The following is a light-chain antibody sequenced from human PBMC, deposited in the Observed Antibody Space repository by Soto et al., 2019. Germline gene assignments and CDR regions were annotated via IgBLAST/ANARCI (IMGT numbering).Light chain of an antibody. CDR2: DVS. CDR3: AAWDDSLNGREV. J-gene: IGLJ1*01. Sequence: QSVLTQPASVSGSPGQSITISCTGTSSDVGGYNYVSWYQHHPGKAPKLMIFDVSNRPSGVPDRFSGSKSGTSASLAISGLQSEDEADYYCAAWDDSLNGREVFGTGTKVTVL. V-gene: IGLV2-14*03. CDR1: SSDVGGYNY.